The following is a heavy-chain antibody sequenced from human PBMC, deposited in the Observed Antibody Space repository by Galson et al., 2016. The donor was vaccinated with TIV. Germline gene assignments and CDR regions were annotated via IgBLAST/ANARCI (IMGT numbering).Heavy chain of an antibody. CDR1: GGSINSGGYY. CDR2: IYYSGTT. D-gene: IGHD4-17*01. Sequence: TLSLTCTVSGGSINSGGYYWSWLRQHPGKGLEWIGYIYYSGTTQYNPSLKSRVTISVDTSKTQFSLNLSSVTAADTAVYYCAGDRNDYGVDAFDIWGQVTMVIVSS. J-gene: IGHJ3*02. CDR3: AGDRNDYGVDAFDI. V-gene: IGHV4-31*03.